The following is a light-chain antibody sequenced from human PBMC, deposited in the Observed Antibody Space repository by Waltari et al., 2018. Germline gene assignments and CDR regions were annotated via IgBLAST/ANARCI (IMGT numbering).Light chain of an antibody. V-gene: IGKV3-15*01. J-gene: IGKJ1*01. Sequence: EIVLTQSPATLSVSPGERATLSCRASQNVISNLAWYQQKPGQAPRLLIYGASTKATGLPARFSGSWAWTDFTLTISSLQSEDFAVYYCQHYNNWPKTFGQGTKVEIK. CDR1: QNVISN. CDR3: QHYNNWPKT. CDR2: GAS.